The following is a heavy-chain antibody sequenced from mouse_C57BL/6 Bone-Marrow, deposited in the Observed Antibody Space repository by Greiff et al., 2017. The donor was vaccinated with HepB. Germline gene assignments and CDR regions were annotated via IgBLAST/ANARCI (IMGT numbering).Heavy chain of an antibody. V-gene: IGHV1-81*01. CDR2: IYPRSGNT. CDR1: GYTFTSYG. J-gene: IGHJ3*01. Sequence: VQLQQSGAELARPGASVKLSCKASGYTFTSYGISWVKQRTGQGLEWIGEIYPRSGNTYSNEKFKGKATLTADKSSSTAYMELRSLTSEDSAVYFCETWFAYWGQGTLVTVSA. CDR3: ETWFAY.